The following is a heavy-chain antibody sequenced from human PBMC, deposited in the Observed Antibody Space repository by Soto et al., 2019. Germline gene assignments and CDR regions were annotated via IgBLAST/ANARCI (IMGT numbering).Heavy chain of an antibody. CDR1: VFIVSNYA. Sequence: GPLRLSCAASVFIVSNYAMNWVRQAPGKGLEWVSFVSANAYGTFYADSVKGRFSISRDNSKNTLYLQMNNLRAEDTAIYYCSKGRLSFDFWGQGTLVTVS. J-gene: IGHJ4*02. CDR2: VSANAYGT. V-gene: IGHV3-23*01. CDR3: SKGRLSFDF.